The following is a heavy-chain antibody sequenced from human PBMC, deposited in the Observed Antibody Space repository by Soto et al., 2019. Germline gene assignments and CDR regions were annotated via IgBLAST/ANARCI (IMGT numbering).Heavy chain of an antibody. J-gene: IGHJ4*02. CDR1: EFPLSDHY. CDR2: SRDKAQGYSI. D-gene: IGHD3-22*01. CDR3: VRATYFSDSSGYTRCLDY. Sequence: EVQLVESGVGLVKPGGSRRLSFAGSEFPLSDHYIAGFPQPQGKGLEWVARSRDKAQGYSITYAASVKGRFTTSRDESKNSVYLQMNSLKTEDTAVYYCVRATYFSDSSGYTRCLDYWGQGTLVTVSS. V-gene: IGHV3-72*01.